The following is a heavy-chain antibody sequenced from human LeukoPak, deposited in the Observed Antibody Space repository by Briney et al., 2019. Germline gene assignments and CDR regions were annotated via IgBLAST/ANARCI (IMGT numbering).Heavy chain of an antibody. J-gene: IGHJ3*02. V-gene: IGHV3-7*01. D-gene: IGHD3-10*01. CDR2: IKEDGSEK. CDR3: ARGGGITGAFDI. CDR1: GFSFSTSW. Sequence: PGQSLRLSCLASGFSFSTSWMNWVRQAPGKGLEWVANIKEDGSEKHYLDSVEGRFTISRDNAKNSLYLQMNSLRAEDTAVYYCARGGGITGAFDIWGQGTMVTVSS.